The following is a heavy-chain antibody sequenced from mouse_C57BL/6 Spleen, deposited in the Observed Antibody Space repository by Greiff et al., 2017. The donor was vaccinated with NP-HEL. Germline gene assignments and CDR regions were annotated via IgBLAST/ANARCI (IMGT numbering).Heavy chain of an antibody. CDR1: GFTFSSYG. CDR3: ARRGGNHGCFDY. CDR2: ISSGGSYT. J-gene: IGHJ2*01. Sequence: EVKVVESGGDLVKPGGSLKLSCAASGFTFSSYGMSWVRQTPDKRLEWVATISSGGSYTYSPDSVKGRFTISRDNAKNTLYLQMSSLKSEDTAMYYCARRGGNHGCFDYWGQGTTLTVSS. D-gene: IGHD2-1*01. V-gene: IGHV5-6*02.